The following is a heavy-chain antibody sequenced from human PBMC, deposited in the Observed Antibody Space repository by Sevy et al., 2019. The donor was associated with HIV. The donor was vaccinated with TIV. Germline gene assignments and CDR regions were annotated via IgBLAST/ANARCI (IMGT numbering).Heavy chain of an antibody. J-gene: IGHJ4*02. CDR2: INHSGST. V-gene: IGHV4-34*01. D-gene: IGHD2-2*02. CDR1: GGSFSGYY. CDR3: ARGEVVPGAIGLGGFDY. Sequence: SETLSLTCAVYGGSFSGYYWSWIRQPPGKGLEWIGEINHSGSTNYNPSLKSRVTISVDTSKNQFSLKLSSVTAADTAVDYCARGEVVPGAIGLGGFDYRGQGTLVTVSS.